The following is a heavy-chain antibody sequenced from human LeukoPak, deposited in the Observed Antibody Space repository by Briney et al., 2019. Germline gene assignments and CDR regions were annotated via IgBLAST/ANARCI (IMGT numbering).Heavy chain of an antibody. J-gene: IGHJ2*01. CDR3: ATAEGIAVVVAEHNPGYFDR. V-gene: IGHV4-31*03. Sequence: SETLSLTCTVSGGSISSGGYYWSWIRQHPGKGLEWIGYIYYSGSTYYNPSLKSRVTISVDTSKNQFSLKLSSVTAADTAVYYCATAEGIAVVVAEHNPGYFDRWGRVTLVTVDS. CDR1: GGSISSGGYY. CDR2: IYYSGST. D-gene: IGHD2-15*01.